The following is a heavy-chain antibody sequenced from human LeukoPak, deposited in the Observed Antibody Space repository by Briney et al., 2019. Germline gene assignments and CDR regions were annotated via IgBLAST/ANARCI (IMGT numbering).Heavy chain of an antibody. D-gene: IGHD4-17*01. V-gene: IGHV1-46*01. CDR3: ARDGGGDDYGQPQPLDY. J-gene: IGHJ4*02. Sequence: ASVKVSCKASGYIFTSYYMHWVRQAPGQGLDWMGIINPSGGSTGYAQKFQGRVTMTRDTSTSTVYMELSSLRSEDTAVYYCARDGGGDDYGQPQPLDYWGQGTLVTVSS. CDR1: GYIFTSYY. CDR2: INPSGGST.